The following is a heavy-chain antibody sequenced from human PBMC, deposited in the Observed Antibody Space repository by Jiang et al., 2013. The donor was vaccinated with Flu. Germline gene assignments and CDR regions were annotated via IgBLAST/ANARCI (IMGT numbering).Heavy chain of an antibody. CDR2: IYPGDSDT. CDR3: ARRLGYSYGSPFDGMDV. D-gene: IGHD5-18*01. Sequence: LKISCKGSGYSFTSYWIGWVRQMPGKGLEWMGIIYPGDSDTRYSPSFQGQVTISADKSISTAYLQWSSLKASDTAMYYCARRLGYSYGSPFDGMDVWGQGTTVTVSS. CDR1: GYSFTSYW. V-gene: IGHV5-51*01. J-gene: IGHJ6*02.